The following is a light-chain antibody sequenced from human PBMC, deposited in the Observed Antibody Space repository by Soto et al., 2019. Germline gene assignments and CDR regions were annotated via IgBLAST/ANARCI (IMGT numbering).Light chain of an antibody. CDR3: QQFNNYPFT. V-gene: IGKV1-9*01. CDR2: TAS. CDR1: EGVSNY. J-gene: IGKJ3*01. Sequence: DIQLTQSPSFLSASVGDRVTITCRASEGVSNYVAWFQHKPGKAPKLLIYTASALQSGVPSRFSGSGSGTEFTLAISSLQPEDFATYYCQQFNNYPFTFGPGTKVDIK.